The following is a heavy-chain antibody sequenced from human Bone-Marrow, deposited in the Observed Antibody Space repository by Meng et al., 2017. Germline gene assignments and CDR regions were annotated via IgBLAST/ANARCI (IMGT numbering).Heavy chain of an antibody. CDR2: ISYDGSNK. J-gene: IGHJ4*02. CDR3: TWDDKAVSDY. V-gene: IGHV3-30*04. CDR1: GFTFSSYA. D-gene: IGHD3-9*01. Sequence: QVQRVESGGGVVQPGRSLRLSCAASGFTFSSYAMHWVRQAPGKGLEWVAVISYDGSNKYYADSVKGRFTISRDDSKSTLYLQLSGLTTDDTGVYYCTWDDKAVSDYWGQGTLVTVSS.